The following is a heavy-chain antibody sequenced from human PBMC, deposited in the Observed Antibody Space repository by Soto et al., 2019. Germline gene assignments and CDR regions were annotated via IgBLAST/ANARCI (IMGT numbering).Heavy chain of an antibody. CDR2: ISSRSSYI. D-gene: IGHD2-2*01. CDR1: GFTFSSYS. J-gene: IGHJ4*02. CDR3: ARVTLGYCISTSCFYDY. V-gene: IGHV3-21*01. Sequence: EVQLVESGGGLVKPGGSLRLSCAASGFTFSSYSMNWVRQAPGKGLEWVSSISSRSSYIYYADSVKGRFTISRDNAKNXXYLQMNSLRAEDTAVYYCARVTLGYCISTSCFYDYWGQGTLVTVSS.